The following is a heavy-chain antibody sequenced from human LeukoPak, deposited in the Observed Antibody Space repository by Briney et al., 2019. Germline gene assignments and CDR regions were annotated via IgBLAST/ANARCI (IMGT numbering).Heavy chain of an antibody. D-gene: IGHD1-26*01. J-gene: IGHJ4*02. CDR3: VRAEGELLIDY. Sequence: ASVTVSCQASGYIFTQYVFNWVRPASAQGLEWMGLMNTNSGNTGYAQEFHGRVTITRNTSISTAYMELSSLRSEDTAVYYCVRAEGELLIDYGGEGTLVTLSS. CDR1: GYIFTQYV. V-gene: IGHV1-8*03. CDR2: MNTNSGNT.